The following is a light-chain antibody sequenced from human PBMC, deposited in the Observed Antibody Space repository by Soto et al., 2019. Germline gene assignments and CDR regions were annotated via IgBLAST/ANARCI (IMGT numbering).Light chain of an antibody. Sequence: DIQMTQSPSSLSASVGDRVTITCRASQGISHFLAWYQQKPGKVPTLLIYAASILQSGVPPRFSGSGSGTEFTLTISSLQPEDVATYYCQKYNTVPRTFGQGTKVEI. V-gene: IGKV1-27*01. J-gene: IGKJ1*01. CDR3: QKYNTVPRT. CDR1: QGISHF. CDR2: AAS.